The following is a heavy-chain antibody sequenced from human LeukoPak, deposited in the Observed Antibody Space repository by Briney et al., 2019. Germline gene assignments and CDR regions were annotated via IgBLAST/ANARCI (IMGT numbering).Heavy chain of an antibody. CDR3: ARSMRKYSSGWYVDYYYGMDV. CDR1: GFTFSSYS. D-gene: IGHD6-19*01. Sequence: GGSLRLYCAASGFTFSSYSMNWVRQAPGKGREWVSYISSSSSTIYYADSVKGRFTRSRENAKNSLYLQMNSLRAEDTAVYYCARSMRKYSSGWYVDYYYGMDVWGQGTTVTVSS. CDR2: ISSSSSTI. J-gene: IGHJ6*02. V-gene: IGHV3-48*04.